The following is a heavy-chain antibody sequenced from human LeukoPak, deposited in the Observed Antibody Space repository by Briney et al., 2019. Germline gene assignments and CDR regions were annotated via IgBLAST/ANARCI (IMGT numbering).Heavy chain of an antibody. J-gene: IGHJ4*02. Sequence: GGSLRLSCAASGFTFSSYSMNWVRQAPGKGLEWVSYISSSSGTIYYADSVKGRFTISRDNAKNSLYLQMNSLRAEDTAVCYCARALPLGSWGQGTLVTVSS. V-gene: IGHV3-48*01. CDR1: GFTFSSYS. D-gene: IGHD2-15*01. CDR2: ISSSSGTI. CDR3: ARALPLGS.